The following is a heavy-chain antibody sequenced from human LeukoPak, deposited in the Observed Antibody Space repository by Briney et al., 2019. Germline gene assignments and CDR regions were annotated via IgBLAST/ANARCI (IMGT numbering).Heavy chain of an antibody. CDR1: GGSISSYY. D-gene: IGHD3-10*01. CDR2: IYYSGST. CDR3: ARSPYYDYFDY. J-gene: IGHJ4*02. Sequence: SETLSLTCTVSGGSISSYYWSWIRQPPGKGLEWIGYIYYSGSTNYNPSLKSRVTISVDTSKNQFPLKLSSVTAADTAVYYCARSPYYDYFDYWGQGTLVTVSS. V-gene: IGHV4-59*01.